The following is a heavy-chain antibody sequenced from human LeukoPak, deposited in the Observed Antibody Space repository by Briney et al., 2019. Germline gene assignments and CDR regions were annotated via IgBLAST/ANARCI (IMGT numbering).Heavy chain of an antibody. D-gene: IGHD2-15*01. V-gene: IGHV4-59*08. J-gene: IGHJ3*02. Sequence: PSETLSLTCTVSGGSISSYYWSWIRQPPGKGLEWIGYIYYSGSTNYNPSLKSRVTISVDTSKNQFSLKLSSVTAADTAVYYCARLCSGGSCYSVAFDIWGQGTMVTVSS. CDR1: GGSISSYY. CDR3: ARLCSGGSCYSVAFDI. CDR2: IYYSGST.